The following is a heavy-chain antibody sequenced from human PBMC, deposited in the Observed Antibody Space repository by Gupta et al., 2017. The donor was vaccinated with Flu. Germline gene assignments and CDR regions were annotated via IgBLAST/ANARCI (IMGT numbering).Heavy chain of an antibody. CDR3: ASGHGYNYAVGD. V-gene: IGHV4-31*02. Sequence: QVQLQESGPGLVKPSQTLSLSCSVSGVSITSDGYYWTWIRQHPGKGLEWIGYVYYSGTTYYIPSLKSRLTLSLDTSKNHFSLHLTSVTAADTAVYYCASGHGYNYAVGDWGQGTLVTVPS. J-gene: IGHJ4*02. CDR2: VYYSGTT. CDR1: GVSITSDGYY. D-gene: IGHD5-18*01.